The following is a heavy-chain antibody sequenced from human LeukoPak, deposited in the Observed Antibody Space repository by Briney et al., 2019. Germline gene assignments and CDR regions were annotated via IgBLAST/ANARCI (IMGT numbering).Heavy chain of an antibody. CDR2: INPNSGNT. J-gene: IGHJ4*02. Sequence: ASVKVSCKASGYTFTGYYMHWVRQAPGQGLEWMGWINPNSGNTNYAQKLQGRVTMTTDTSTSTAYMELRSLRSDDTAVYYCARDAGIVATISVDYWGQGTLVTVSS. V-gene: IGHV1-18*04. CDR1: GYTFTGYY. CDR3: ARDAGIVATISVDY. D-gene: IGHD5-12*01.